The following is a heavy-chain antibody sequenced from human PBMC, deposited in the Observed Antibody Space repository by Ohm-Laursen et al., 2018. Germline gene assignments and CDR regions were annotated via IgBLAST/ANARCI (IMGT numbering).Heavy chain of an antibody. J-gene: IGHJ4*02. CDR3: ARQKRLVGATDFDY. D-gene: IGHD1-26*01. V-gene: IGHV4-34*01. CDR1: GGSFSGYY. CDR2: INHSGST. Sequence: SETLSLTWAVYGGSFSGYYWSWIRQPPGKGLEWIGEINHSGSTNYNPSLKSRVTISVDTSKNQFSLKLSSVTAADTAVYYCARQKRLVGATDFDYWGQGTLVTVSS.